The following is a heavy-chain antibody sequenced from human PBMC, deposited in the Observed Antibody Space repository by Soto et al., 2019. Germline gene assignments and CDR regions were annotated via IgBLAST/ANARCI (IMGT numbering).Heavy chain of an antibody. CDR1: AYTFTSYD. CDR2: MNPNSGNT. Sequence: QVQLVQSGAEVEKPGASVKVSCKASAYTFTSYDINWVRQATGQGLEWMGWMNPNSGNTGYAQKFQGRATMTRNTSINTASGELSSLGSADTAVYYCARGPHTSVTTRGIVWFDPWGQGTLVTVSS. D-gene: IGHD4-17*01. V-gene: IGHV1-8*01. CDR3: ARGPHTSVTTRGIVWFDP. J-gene: IGHJ5*02.